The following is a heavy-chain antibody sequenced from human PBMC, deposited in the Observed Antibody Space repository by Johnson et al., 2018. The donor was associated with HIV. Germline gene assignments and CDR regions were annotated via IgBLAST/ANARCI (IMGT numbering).Heavy chain of an antibody. CDR1: GFTFSSYT. CDR2: ISYDGSNK. Sequence: QVQLVESGGGVVQPGRSLRLSCVVSGFTFSSYTMHWVRQAPGKGLEWVAVISYDGSNKYFADSVKGRFTISRDNSKNTLYLQMSSLRAEDTAVYYCARGGIIHDGFDIWGQGTMVTVSS. CDR3: ARGGIIHDGFDI. V-gene: IGHV3-30*04. D-gene: IGHD1-1*01. J-gene: IGHJ3*02.